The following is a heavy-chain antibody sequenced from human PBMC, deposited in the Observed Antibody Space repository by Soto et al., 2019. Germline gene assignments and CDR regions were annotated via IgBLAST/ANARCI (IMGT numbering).Heavy chain of an antibody. V-gene: IGHV1-69*13. CDR3: ARRIDSSGYYSFFDY. J-gene: IGHJ4*02. Sequence: ASVKVSCKASGGTFSSYAISWVRQAPGQGLEWMGGIIPIFGTANYAQKFQGRVTITADESTSTAYMELSSLRSEDTAVYYCARRIDSSGYYSFFDYWGQGTLVTVSS. CDR1: GGTFSSYA. CDR2: IIPIFGTA. D-gene: IGHD3-22*01.